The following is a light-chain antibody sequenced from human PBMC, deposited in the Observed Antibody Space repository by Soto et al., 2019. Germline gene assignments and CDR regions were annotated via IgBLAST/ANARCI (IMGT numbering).Light chain of an antibody. J-gene: IGKJ1*01. V-gene: IGKV1-5*01. Sequence: VTITCRASQYISSWLAWYQQKPGKAPKLLINAASSLERGVPSRFSGGGSGTDFTLNISSLQPDDFATYYCQQNYRATTWTFGQGTKVDIK. CDR1: QYISSW. CDR2: AAS. CDR3: QQNYRATTWT.